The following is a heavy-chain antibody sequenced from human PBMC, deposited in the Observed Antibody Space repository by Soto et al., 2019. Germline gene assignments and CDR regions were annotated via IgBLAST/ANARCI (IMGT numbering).Heavy chain of an antibody. V-gene: IGHV1-69*12. J-gene: IGHJ5*02. CDR2: IIPIFGTA. CDR1: GGTFSSYA. Sequence: QVQLVQSGAEVKKPGSSVKVSCTDSGGTFSSYAISWVRQAPGQGLEWMGGIIPIFGTAKYAQKFQGRVTITADESTSTADMELSSLRSEDTAVYYCAGSDYVTSTWGQGTLVTVSS. CDR3: AGSDYVTST. D-gene: IGHD3-16*01.